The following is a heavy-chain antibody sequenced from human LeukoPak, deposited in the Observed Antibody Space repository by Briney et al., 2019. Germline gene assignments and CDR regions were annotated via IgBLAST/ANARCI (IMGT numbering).Heavy chain of an antibody. CDR2: ISSSSSYI. CDR3: ARELGNYYGSGSYYNRPPNWFDP. D-gene: IGHD3-10*01. J-gene: IGHJ5*02. V-gene: IGHV3-21*01. Sequence: GGSPRLSCAASGFTFSSYSMNWVRQAPGKGLEWVSSISSSSSYIYYADSVKGRFTISRDNAKNSLYLQMNSLRAEDTAVYYCARELGNYYGSGSYYNRPPNWFDPWGQGTLVTVSS. CDR1: GFTFSSYS.